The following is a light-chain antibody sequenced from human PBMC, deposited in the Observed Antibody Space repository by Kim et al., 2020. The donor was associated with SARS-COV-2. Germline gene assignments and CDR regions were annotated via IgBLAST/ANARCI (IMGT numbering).Light chain of an antibody. V-gene: IGLV4-69*01. CDR1: SGHSRYA. CDR3: ETWGTGVQV. CDR2: LNSDGSH. Sequence: QLVLTQSPSASASLGASVKLTCTLSSGHSRYAIAWHQQQPEKGPRYLMNLNSDGSHTKGDGIPGRCSGSSSGAERYLTISSLQSEDEADYYCETWGTGVQVFGGGAELSVL. J-gene: IGLJ3*02.